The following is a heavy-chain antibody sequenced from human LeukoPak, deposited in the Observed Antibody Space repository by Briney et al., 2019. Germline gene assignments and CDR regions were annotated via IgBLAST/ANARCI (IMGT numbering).Heavy chain of an antibody. CDR2: IGSGADL. J-gene: IGHJ5*02. V-gene: IGHV3-23*01. CDR1: GFALWVHA. Sequence: GSLRLSCVGSGFALWVHAMSWVRQAPGKGPEWVATIGSGADLFYAESVKGRFTISRDDPRNTVWLQMNSLRAEDTALYYCAKDWTPHNRVYDCLDAWGQGTQVTVSS. D-gene: IGHD3-16*01. CDR3: AKDWTPHNRVYDCLDA.